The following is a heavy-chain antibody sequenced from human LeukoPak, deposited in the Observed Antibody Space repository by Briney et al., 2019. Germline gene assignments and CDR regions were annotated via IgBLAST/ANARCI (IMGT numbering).Heavy chain of an antibody. D-gene: IGHD6-19*01. CDR2: IFPSGSA. CDR3: AGLPSVAGGFYYYGMDV. J-gene: IGHJ6*02. V-gene: IGHV4-4*09. Sequence: SETLSLTCTVSGGSISSYYWTWIRQSPVKGLEWIGYIFPSGSAFYNPSLESRVTISLDTSENQFSLTLSSVTAADTAVYYCAGLPSVAGGFYYYGMDVWGQGTTVTVSS. CDR1: GGSISSYY.